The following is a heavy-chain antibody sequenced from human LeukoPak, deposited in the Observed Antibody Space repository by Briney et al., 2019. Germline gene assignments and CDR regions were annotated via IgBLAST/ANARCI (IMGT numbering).Heavy chain of an antibody. CDR1: GFTFSSYA. D-gene: IGHD2-2*01. Sequence: GGSLRLSCAASGFTFSSYAMSWVRQAPGKGLEWVSAISGSGGSTYYADSVKGRFTISRDNAKNSLYLQMNSLRAEDTAVYYCARELDIVVVPAAAFDYWGQGTLVTVSS. CDR2: ISGSGGST. J-gene: IGHJ4*02. CDR3: ARELDIVVVPAAAFDY. V-gene: IGHV3-23*01.